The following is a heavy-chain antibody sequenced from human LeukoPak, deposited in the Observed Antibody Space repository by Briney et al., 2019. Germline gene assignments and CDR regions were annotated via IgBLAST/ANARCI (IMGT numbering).Heavy chain of an antibody. CDR2: ISSSGSTI. Sequence: PGGSLRLSCAVSGFTFSDYYMSWIRQAPGKGLEWVSYISSSGSTIYYADSVKGRFTISRDNAKNSLYLQMNSLRAEDTAVYYCARHIGEYYDFWSGYSNWFDPWGQGTLVTVSS. J-gene: IGHJ5*02. V-gene: IGHV3-11*01. CDR3: ARHIGEYYDFWSGYSNWFDP. D-gene: IGHD3-3*01. CDR1: GFTFSDYY.